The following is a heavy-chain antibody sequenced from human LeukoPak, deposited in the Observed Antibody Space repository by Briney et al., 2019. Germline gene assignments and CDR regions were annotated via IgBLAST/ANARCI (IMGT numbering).Heavy chain of an antibody. J-gene: IGHJ6*03. V-gene: IGHV3-33*01. Sequence: GGSLRLSCAASGFTFSSYGMHWVRQAPGRGLEWVTVICYDGSDKYYADSVKGRFTISTDNSKNTLYLQMNSLRAEDAAVYYCARDPSNYYMDVWGKGTTVTVSS. CDR1: GFTFSSYG. CDR2: ICYDGSDK. CDR3: ARDPSNYYMDV.